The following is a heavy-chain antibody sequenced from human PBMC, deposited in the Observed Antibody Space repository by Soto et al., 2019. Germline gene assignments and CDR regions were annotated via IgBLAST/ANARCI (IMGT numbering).Heavy chain of an antibody. V-gene: IGHV3-48*02. J-gene: IGHJ4*02. D-gene: IGHD1-26*01. CDR2: ISSSSSTI. CDR1: GFTFSSYS. CDR3: ARDGGRLGY. Sequence: EVQLVESGGGLVQPGGSLRLSCAASGFTFSSYSMNWVRQAPGKGLEWVSYISSSSSTIYYADSVQGRFTISRDNAKNSLYRQLNSLRDEDTAVYYCARDGGRLGYWGQGNLVTVSS.